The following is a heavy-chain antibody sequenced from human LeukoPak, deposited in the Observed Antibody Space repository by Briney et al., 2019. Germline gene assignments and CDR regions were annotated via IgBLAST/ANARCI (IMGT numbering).Heavy chain of an antibody. Sequence: PGGSLRLSCAASGFTFSDYYMSWIRQAPGKGLEWVSYISSSGSTIYYADSVKGRFTISRDNAKNTLYLQMNSLRAEDTAVYYCAKDRFKGYCTNGVCYMERYYYYYGMDVWGQGTTVTVSS. D-gene: IGHD2-8*01. CDR3: AKDRFKGYCTNGVCYMERYYYYYGMDV. CDR1: GFTFSDYY. J-gene: IGHJ6*02. CDR2: ISSSGSTI. V-gene: IGHV3-11*01.